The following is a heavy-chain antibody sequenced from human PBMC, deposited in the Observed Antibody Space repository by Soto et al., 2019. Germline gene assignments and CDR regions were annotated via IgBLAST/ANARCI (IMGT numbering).Heavy chain of an antibody. J-gene: IGHJ3*02. Sequence: VSLRLSCAASRFTFSTYAMSWVRQAPGKGLEWVSGISGGGGDTSYADSVRGRFTCSRDNSKNTLYLQMNSLRAEDTALYYCAKSLFGGPDIWGQGTMVTVSS. D-gene: IGHD2-15*01. CDR3: AKSLFGGPDI. CDR1: RFTFSTYA. V-gene: IGHV3-23*01. CDR2: ISGGGGDT.